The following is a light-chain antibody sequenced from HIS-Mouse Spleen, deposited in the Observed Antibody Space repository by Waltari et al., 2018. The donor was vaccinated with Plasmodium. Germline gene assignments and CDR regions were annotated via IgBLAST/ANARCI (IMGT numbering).Light chain of an antibody. CDR3: LQDYNYPYT. V-gene: IGKV1-6*01. Sequence: AIQMTQSPSSLSASVGDRVTITCRASQGIRNALGWYQKKPGKAPKLLISAASSLQSGVPSRFSGSGSGTDFTLTISSLQPEDFATYYCLQDYNYPYTFGQGTKLEIK. J-gene: IGKJ2*01. CDR1: QGIRNA. CDR2: AAS.